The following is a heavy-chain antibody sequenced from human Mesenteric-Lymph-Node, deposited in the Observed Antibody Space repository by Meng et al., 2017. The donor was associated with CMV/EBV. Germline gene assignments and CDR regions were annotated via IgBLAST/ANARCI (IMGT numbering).Heavy chain of an antibody. Sequence: ASVKVSCKASGYTLTSYYMHWVRQAPGQGFEWMGCINPSNGETKSAQKFQGRVTMTRDTSISTFYMELRSLTSDDTALYYCARDYRTGWSFEDPWGQGSLVTVSS. CDR2: INPSNGET. CDR1: GYTLTSYY. J-gene: IGHJ5*02. D-gene: IGHD6-19*01. V-gene: IGHV1-2*02. CDR3: ARDYRTGWSFEDP.